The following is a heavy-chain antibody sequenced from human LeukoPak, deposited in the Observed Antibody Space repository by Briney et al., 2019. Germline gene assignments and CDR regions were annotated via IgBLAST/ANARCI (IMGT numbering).Heavy chain of an antibody. CDR3: ARGDSITMVRGVITDFDY. CDR2: INHSGST. J-gene: IGHJ4*02. V-gene: IGHV4-34*01. Sequence: SETLSLTCAVYGGSFSGYYWSWIRQPPGKGLEWIGEINHSGSTNYNPSLKCRVTISVDTSKNQFPLKLSSVTAADTAVYYCARGDSITMVRGVITDFDYWGQGTLVTVSS. CDR1: GGSFSGYY. D-gene: IGHD3-10*01.